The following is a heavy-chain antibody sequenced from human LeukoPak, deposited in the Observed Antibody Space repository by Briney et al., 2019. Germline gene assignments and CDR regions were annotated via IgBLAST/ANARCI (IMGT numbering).Heavy chain of an antibody. CDR2: ISYDGSNK. J-gene: IGHJ6*02. D-gene: IGHD2-15*01. Sequence: GRSLRLSCAASGFTFSSYAMHWVRQAPGKGLEWVAVISYDGSNKYYADSVKGRFTISRDNSKNTLCLQMNSLRAEDTAVYYCAGSYYYYGMDVWGQGTTVTVSS. V-gene: IGHV3-30*04. CDR3: AGSYYYYGMDV. CDR1: GFTFSSYA.